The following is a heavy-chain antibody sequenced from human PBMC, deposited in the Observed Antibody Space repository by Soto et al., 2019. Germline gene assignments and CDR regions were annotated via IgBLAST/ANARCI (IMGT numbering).Heavy chain of an antibody. CDR3: SKWSGFGDA. J-gene: IGHJ5*02. CDR1: GFTFSSYS. D-gene: IGHD3-10*01. Sequence: EVQLTESGGGLVQPGGSLRLSCAASGFTFSSYSMTWVRQAPGKGLEWDSGISDSGGNTWYADSVKGRFTISRDNSKNTLFLQMNSLRAEDTAVYFCSKWSGFGDAWGQGTLVTVSS. CDR2: ISDSGGNT. V-gene: IGHV3-23*01.